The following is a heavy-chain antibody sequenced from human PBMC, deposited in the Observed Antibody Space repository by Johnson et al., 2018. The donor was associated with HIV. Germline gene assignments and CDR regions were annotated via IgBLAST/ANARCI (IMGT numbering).Heavy chain of an antibody. CDR2: ISYDGSNK. V-gene: IGHV3-30*04. Sequence: QVQLVESGGGVVQPGRSLRLSCVASGFTFSSYAMHWVRQAPGKGLEWVAVISYDGSNKYYADSVKGRVTISRDNSKNTLYLQMNSLRAEDTAVYYCAKVGATVITPRGEAFDIWGQGTMVTVAS. CDR1: GFTFSSYA. D-gene: IGHD4-23*01. J-gene: IGHJ3*02. CDR3: AKVGATVITPRGEAFDI.